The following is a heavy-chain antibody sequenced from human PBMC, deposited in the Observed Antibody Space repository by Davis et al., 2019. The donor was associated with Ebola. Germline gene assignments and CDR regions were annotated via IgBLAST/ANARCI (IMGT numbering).Heavy chain of an antibody. CDR1: GFTFSSYA. J-gene: IGHJ4*02. CDR3: ARVPRKTAAGTAYFDY. CDR2: ISYDGSNK. Sequence: GGSLRLSCAASGFTFSSYAMHWVRQAPGKGLEWVAVISYDGSNKYYADSVKGRFTISRDNSKNTLYLQMNSLRAEDTAVYYCARVPRKTAAGTAYFDYWGQRTLVTVSS. D-gene: IGHD6-13*01. V-gene: IGHV3-30-3*01.